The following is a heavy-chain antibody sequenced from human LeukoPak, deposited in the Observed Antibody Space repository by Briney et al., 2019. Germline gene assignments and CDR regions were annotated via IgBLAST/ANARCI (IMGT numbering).Heavy chain of an antibody. V-gene: IGHV4-59*12. CDR1: GGSISSYY. CDR3: ARNSWELPYYFDY. CDR2: IYYSGNA. J-gene: IGHJ4*02. D-gene: IGHD1-26*01. Sequence: SETLSLTCTVSGGSISSYYWSWIRQPPGKGLEWIGYIYYSGNANYNPSLKSRVTISVDRSKNQFSLKLSSVTAADTAVYYCARNSWELPYYFDYWGQGTLVTVSS.